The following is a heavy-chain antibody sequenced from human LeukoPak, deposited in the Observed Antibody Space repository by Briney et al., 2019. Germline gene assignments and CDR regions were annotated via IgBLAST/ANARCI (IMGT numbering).Heavy chain of an antibody. J-gene: IGHJ3*02. V-gene: IGHV1-2*04. CDR1: GYTFTGYY. D-gene: IGHD5-12*01. Sequence: ASVKVSCKASGYTFTGYYMHWVRQAPGQGREWMGWINPNSGGTNYAQKFQGWVTMTRDTSISTAYMELSRLRSDDTAVYYCARAQYIVATNLQGAFDIWGQGTMVTVSS. CDR3: ARAQYIVATNLQGAFDI. CDR2: INPNSGGT.